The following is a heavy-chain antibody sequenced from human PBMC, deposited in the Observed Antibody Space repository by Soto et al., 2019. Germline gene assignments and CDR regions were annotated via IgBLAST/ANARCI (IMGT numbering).Heavy chain of an antibody. V-gene: IGHV3-48*03. CDR3: ARDGDKYCSAGSCYSGYYYYAMDV. CDR1: GFTFSSYE. D-gene: IGHD2-15*01. Sequence: GGSLRLSCAASGFTFSSYEMNWVRQAPGKGLEWVSYISSSGSTIYYADSVKGRFTISRDNAKNSLYLQMNSLRAEDTAVYYCARDGDKYCSAGSCYSGYYYYAMDVWGQGTTVTVSS. J-gene: IGHJ6*02. CDR2: ISSSGSTI.